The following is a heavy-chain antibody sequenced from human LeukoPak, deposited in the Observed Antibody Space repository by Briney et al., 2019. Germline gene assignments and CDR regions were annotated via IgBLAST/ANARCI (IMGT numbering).Heavy chain of an antibody. CDR1: GFTFSSYA. Sequence: PGGSLRLSCAASGFTFSSYAMIWVRQAPGKGLEWVSAISGSGGSTYYADSVKGRFTISRDNSKNTLYLQMNSLRAEDTAVYYCARLRGYSYGYLDYWGQGTLVTVSS. CDR3: ARLRGYSYGYLDY. J-gene: IGHJ4*02. D-gene: IGHD5-18*01. CDR2: ISGSGGST. V-gene: IGHV3-23*01.